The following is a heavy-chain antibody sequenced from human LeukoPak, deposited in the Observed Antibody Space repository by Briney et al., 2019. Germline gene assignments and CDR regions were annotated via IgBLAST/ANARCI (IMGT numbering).Heavy chain of an antibody. J-gene: IGHJ1*01. CDR2: ISSSGSTI. V-gene: IGHV3-48*03. D-gene: IGHD3-16*01. CDR3: AKDDARGRYKH. Sequence: GGSLRLSCAASGFTFSSYEMNWVRQAPGKGLEWVSYISSSGSTIYYADSVKGRFTISRDNAKNSLYLQMNSLRGEDTAVYYCAKDDARGRYKHWGQGTLDTVSS. CDR1: GFTFSSYE.